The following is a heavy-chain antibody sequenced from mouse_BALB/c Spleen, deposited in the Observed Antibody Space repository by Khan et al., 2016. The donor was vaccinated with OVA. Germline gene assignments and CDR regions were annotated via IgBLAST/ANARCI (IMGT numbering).Heavy chain of an antibody. Sequence: EVELVESGGGLVQPGGSLKLSCAASGFPFSGYGMSWVRQPPDKRLDLVATINSYGGTSYYPDRLKGRFPISSDHANNTLPFHRISLKSEDTAMYYCARDYYRCDGGYWFFDVWGAGTTVSVSS. CDR3: ARDYYRCDGGYWFFDV. V-gene: IGHV5-6-3*01. D-gene: IGHD2-14*01. CDR2: INSYGGTS. CDR1: GFPFSGYG. J-gene: IGHJ1*01.